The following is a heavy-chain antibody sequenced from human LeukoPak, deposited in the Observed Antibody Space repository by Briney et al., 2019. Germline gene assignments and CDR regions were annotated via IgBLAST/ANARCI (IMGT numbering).Heavy chain of an antibody. J-gene: IGHJ3*02. CDR1: GFTFSSYA. Sequence: PGGSLRLSCAASGFTFSSYAMSWVRQAPGKGLEWVSAISGSGGSTYYADSVKGRFTISRDNSKNTLYLQMNSLRAEDTAVYYCARDLVRSGSYYSPFDAFDIWGQGTMVTVSS. D-gene: IGHD1-26*01. V-gene: IGHV3-23*01. CDR2: ISGSGGST. CDR3: ARDLVRSGSYYSPFDAFDI.